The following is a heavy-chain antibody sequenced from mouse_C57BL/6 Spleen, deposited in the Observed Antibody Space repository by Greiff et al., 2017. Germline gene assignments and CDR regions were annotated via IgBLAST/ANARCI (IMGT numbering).Heavy chain of an antibody. CDR1: GFSFNTYA. CDR2: ISSKSNNYAT. D-gene: IGHD2-4*01. J-gene: IGHJ1*03. Sequence: EVQLMESGGGLVQPKGSLKLSCAASGFSFNTYAMNWVRQAPGKGLEWVARISSKSNNYATYYADSVKDSFTISRDDSESMLYLQMNNLKTEDTARYYCVRHKDYHWYFDVWGTGTTVTVSS. V-gene: IGHV10-1*01. CDR3: VRHKDYHWYFDV.